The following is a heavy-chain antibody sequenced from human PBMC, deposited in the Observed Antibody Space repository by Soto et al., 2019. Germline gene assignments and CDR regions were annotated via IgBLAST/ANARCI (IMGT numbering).Heavy chain of an antibody. CDR1: GDSVSSNSAA. Sequence: SQTLSLTCAISGDSVSSNSAAWNWIRQSPSRGLEWLGRTYYRSKWYNDYAVSVKSRITINPDTSKNQFSLQLNSVTPEDTAVYYCARALPPYSSSWYDAFDIWGQGTMVTVSS. CDR3: ARALPPYSSSWYDAFDI. D-gene: IGHD6-13*01. CDR2: TYYRSKWYN. V-gene: IGHV6-1*01. J-gene: IGHJ3*02.